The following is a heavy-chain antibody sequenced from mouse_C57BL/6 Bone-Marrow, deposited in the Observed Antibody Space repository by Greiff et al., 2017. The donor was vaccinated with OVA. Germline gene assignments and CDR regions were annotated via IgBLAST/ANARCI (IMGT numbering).Heavy chain of an antibody. J-gene: IGHJ4*01. V-gene: IGHV5-17*01. D-gene: IGHD1-1*01. CDR1: GFTFSDYG. CDR2: ISSGSSTI. Sequence: EVKLVESGGGLVKPGGSLKLSCAASGFTFSDYGMHWVRQAPEKGLEWVAYISSGSSTIYYADTVKGRFTISRDNAKNTLFLQMTSLRSEDTAMYYCASPVVAGSYYAMDYWGQGTSVTVSS. CDR3: ASPVVAGSYYAMDY.